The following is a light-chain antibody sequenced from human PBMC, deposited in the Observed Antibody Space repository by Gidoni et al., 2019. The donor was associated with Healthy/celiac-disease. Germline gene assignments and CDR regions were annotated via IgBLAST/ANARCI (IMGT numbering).Light chain of an antibody. J-gene: IGLJ1*01. V-gene: IGLV1-47*02. Sequence: QSVLTQPPSASGTPGQRVTISCSGSSSNIGSNYVYWYQQLPGTAPKLLISSTNQRPSGVPDRFSGSTSCTSASLAISGLRSEDEADYYCAAWDDSLSAFFVFGTGTKVTVL. CDR1: SSNIGSNY. CDR2: STN. CDR3: AAWDDSLSAFFV.